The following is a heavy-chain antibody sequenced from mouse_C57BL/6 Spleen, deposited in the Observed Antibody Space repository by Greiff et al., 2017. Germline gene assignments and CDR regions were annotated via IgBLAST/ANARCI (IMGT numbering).Heavy chain of an antibody. D-gene: IGHD2-2*01. V-gene: IGHV1-15*01. CDR2: IDPETGGT. J-gene: IGHJ3*01. Sequence: VKLMESGAELVRPGASVTLSCTASGYTFTDYEMHWVKQTPVHGLEWIGTIDPETGGTAYNEKFKGKAILTADKSSSTAYMELRSLTSEDSAVYYCTRGLPYAYWGQGTLVTVSA. CDR3: TRGLPYAY. CDR1: GYTFTDYE.